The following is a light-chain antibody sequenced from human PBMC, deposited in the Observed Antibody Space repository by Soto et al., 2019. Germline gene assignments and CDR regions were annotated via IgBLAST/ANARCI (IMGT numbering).Light chain of an antibody. J-gene: IGKJ4*01. Sequence: DIQMTQSPSSVSASVGDSVIITCRASQGISSWIAWYQQKPGEAPKLLIYAASRLHSGVPSRFSGSGSGTDFTLTISRLQPEDFATYYCQQADSLPLTFGGGTKVEIK. CDR2: AAS. V-gene: IGKV1D-12*01. CDR1: QGISSW. CDR3: QQADSLPLT.